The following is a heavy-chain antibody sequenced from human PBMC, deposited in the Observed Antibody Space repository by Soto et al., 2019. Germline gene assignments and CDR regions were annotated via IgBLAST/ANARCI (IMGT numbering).Heavy chain of an antibody. CDR2: ISGSGTTI. CDR3: AGDPYYYASDY. V-gene: IGHV3-11*01. J-gene: IGHJ4*02. CDR1: GFSFSDHY. D-gene: IGHD3-10*01. Sequence: SLRLSCAAPGFSFSDHYMTWIRQAPGKGLEWVSYISGSGTTIYYTDSVKGRFTVSRDNAKNSVYLQMNSLRAEDTAVYYCAGDPYYYASDYWGQGTLVTVSS.